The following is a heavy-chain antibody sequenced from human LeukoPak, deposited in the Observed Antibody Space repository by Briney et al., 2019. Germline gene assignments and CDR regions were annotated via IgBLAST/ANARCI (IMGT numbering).Heavy chain of an antibody. D-gene: IGHD2-21*02. CDR2: MSASSGNT. CDR3: ARTPPKGDIDY. V-gene: IGHV1-8*01. J-gene: IGHJ4*02. Sequence: ASVKVSCKASGYTFTNYDINWVRQATGQGLEWLGWMSASSGNTGYAQKFQGRVSMTRATSISTAYLEPSSLTFEDTAVYYCARTPPKGDIDYWGQGTLVTVSS. CDR1: GYTFTNYD.